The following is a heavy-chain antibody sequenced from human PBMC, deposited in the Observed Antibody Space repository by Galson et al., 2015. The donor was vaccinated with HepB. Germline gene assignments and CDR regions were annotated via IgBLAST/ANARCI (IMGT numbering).Heavy chain of an antibody. CDR1: GDSFSIYA. J-gene: IGHJ5*01. Sequence: SCKASGDSFSIYAMNWVRQAPGQGLEWMGGISPILGIPSYAQKFQDRVTITADKSTGTAFMELSSLRSEDTAVYYCARADDFWSGYRDAGTSRWFDSWGQGTLVIVSS. D-gene: IGHD3-3*01. CDR3: ARADDFWSGYRDAGTSRWFDS. V-gene: IGHV1-69*10. CDR2: ISPILGIP.